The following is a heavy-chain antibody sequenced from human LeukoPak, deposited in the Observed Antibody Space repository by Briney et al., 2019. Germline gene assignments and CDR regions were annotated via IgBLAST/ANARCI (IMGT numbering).Heavy chain of an antibody. CDR3: ARRYYGSATYRLPYDY. CDR1: GLSVSTHG. D-gene: IGHD3-22*01. J-gene: IGHJ4*02. Sequence: PGGSLRLSCAASGLSVSTHGMHWVRQAPGKGLEWVAVIWYDGSNKYYADSVKGRFTISRDNSKNTVYLQMDSLRVEDTAVYYCARRYYGSATYRLPYDYWGQGTLVTVSS. V-gene: IGHV3-33*01. CDR2: IWYDGSNK.